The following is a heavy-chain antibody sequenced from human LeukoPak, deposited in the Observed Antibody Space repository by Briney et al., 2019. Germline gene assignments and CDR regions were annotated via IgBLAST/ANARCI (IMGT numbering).Heavy chain of an antibody. CDR2: IYYSGST. Sequence: SETLSLTCTVSGGSISSSSYYWGWIRQPPGKGLEWIGSIYYSGSTYYNPSLESRVTISVDTSKNQFSLKLNSVTAADTAVYYCATTITLDSVWFDPWGQGTLVTVSS. D-gene: IGHD4-11*01. CDR1: GGSISSSSYY. J-gene: IGHJ5*02. V-gene: IGHV4-39*07. CDR3: ATTITLDSVWFDP.